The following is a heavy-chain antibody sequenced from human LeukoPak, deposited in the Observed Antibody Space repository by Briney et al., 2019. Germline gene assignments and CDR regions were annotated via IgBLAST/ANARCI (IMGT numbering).Heavy chain of an antibody. CDR3: ARDQHGFDP. CDR1: GGSINNYY. J-gene: IGHJ5*02. CDR2: IYTSGNT. Sequence: PSETLSLACTVSGGSINNYYWGWVRQPAGKGLEWLGRIYTSGNTNYNPSLKSRVTMSVDTSKNQFSLKLTSVTAADTAMYYCARDQHGFDPWGQGTLVTVSS. V-gene: IGHV4-4*07.